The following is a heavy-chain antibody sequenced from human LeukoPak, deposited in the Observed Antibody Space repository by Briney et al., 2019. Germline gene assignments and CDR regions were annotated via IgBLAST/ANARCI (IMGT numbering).Heavy chain of an antibody. CDR3: ARAYSSGWSPEFAPIDY. V-gene: IGHV4-59*08. Sequence: SETLSLTCTVSGGSISSYYWSWIRQPPGKGLEWIGYIYYSGSTNYNPSLKSRVTISVDTSKNQFSLKLSSVTAADTAVYYCARAYSSGWSPEFAPIDYWGQGTLVTVSS. CDR1: GGSISSYY. CDR2: IYYSGST. J-gene: IGHJ4*02. D-gene: IGHD6-19*01.